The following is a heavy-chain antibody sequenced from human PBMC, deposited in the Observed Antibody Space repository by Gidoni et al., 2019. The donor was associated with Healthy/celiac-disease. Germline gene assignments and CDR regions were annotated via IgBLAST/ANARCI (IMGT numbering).Heavy chain of an antibody. V-gene: IGHV4-39*01. D-gene: IGHD3-16*02. Sequence: QLQLQESGPGLVKPLETLSLTCTVSGDSISSSNYYWGWIRQPPGKGMEWIGSIYYSGTTYYNPSLKSRVTISVDTSKNQFSLKLSSVTAADTAIYYCASPSYADGDYWGQGTLVTVSS. CDR1: GDSISSSNYY. CDR2: IYYSGTT. CDR3: ASPSYADGDY. J-gene: IGHJ4*02.